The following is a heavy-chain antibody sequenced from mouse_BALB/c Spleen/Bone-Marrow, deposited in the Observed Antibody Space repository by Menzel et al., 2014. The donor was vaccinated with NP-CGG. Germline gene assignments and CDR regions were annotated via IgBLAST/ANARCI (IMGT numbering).Heavy chain of an antibody. J-gene: IGHJ3*01. V-gene: IGHV3-8*02. CDR3: ARGRAMGFAY. D-gene: IGHD1-1*02. CDR1: GDSITSGY. CDR2: ISYSGST. Sequence: EVKLQESGPSLVKPSQTLSLTCSVTGDSITSGYWNWIRKFPGNKLEYMGYISYSGSTYYNPSLKSRISITRDTSKNQYFLQLNSVTTEDTATYYCARGRAMGFAYWGQGTLVTVSA.